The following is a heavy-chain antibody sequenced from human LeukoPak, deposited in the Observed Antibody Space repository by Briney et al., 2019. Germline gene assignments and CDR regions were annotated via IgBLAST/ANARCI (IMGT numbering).Heavy chain of an antibody. D-gene: IGHD3-10*01. J-gene: IGHJ6*02. CDR1: GGSISSYY. Sequence: SETLSLTCTVSGGSISSYYWSWIRQPPVKGLEWIGYIYYSGSTNYNPSLKSRVTISVDTSKNQFSLKLSSVTAADTAVYCCASDYGSGSYYNYASKHYYYYAMDVWGQGTTVTVSS. CDR2: IYYSGST. V-gene: IGHV4-59*08. CDR3: ASDYGSGSYYNYASKHYYYYAMDV.